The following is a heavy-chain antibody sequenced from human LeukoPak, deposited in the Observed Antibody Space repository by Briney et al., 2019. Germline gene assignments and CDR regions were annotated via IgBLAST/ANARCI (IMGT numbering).Heavy chain of an antibody. CDR3: ASHYSSGSYRYTGSFDS. CDR2: INHSGTT. J-gene: IGHJ4*02. CDR1: GGSFSDYY. Sequence: PSETLSLTCAVYGGSFSDYYWSWLRHSPGRGLEWLGEINHSGTTNYSPPLKSRVSISVDTSKNQFSLKLNSVTAADAAMYYCASHYSSGSYRYTGSFDSWGQGMLVNVSS. D-gene: IGHD3-16*02. V-gene: IGHV4-34*01.